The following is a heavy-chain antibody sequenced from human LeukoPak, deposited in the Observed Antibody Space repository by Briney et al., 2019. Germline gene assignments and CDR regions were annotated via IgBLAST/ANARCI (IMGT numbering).Heavy chain of an antibody. J-gene: IGHJ4*02. V-gene: IGHV3-23*01. CDR3: ARYYDSSGSDY. CDR2: ISGSGGST. D-gene: IGHD3-22*01. CDR1: GFTFSSYA. Sequence: GGSLRLSCAASGFTFSSYAMSWVRQAPGKGLEWVSVISGSGGSTYYANSVKGRFTISRDNSKNTLYLQMGSLRAEDMAVYYCARYYDSSGSDYWGQGTLVTVSS.